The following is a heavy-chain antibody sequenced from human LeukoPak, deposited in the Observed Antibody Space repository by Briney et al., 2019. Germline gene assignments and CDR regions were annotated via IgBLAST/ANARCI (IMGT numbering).Heavy chain of an antibody. Sequence: PSETLSLTCTVSGGSISSYYWSWIRQPAGKGLEWIGRIYTSGSTNYNPSLKSRVTMSVDTSKNQFSLKLSSVTAADTAVYYCARAPAYYDSSGYYYPIVYFDYWGQGTLVTVSS. V-gene: IGHV4-4*07. D-gene: IGHD3-22*01. CDR3: ARAPAYYDSSGYYYPIVYFDY. CDR1: GGSISSYY. CDR2: IYTSGST. J-gene: IGHJ4*02.